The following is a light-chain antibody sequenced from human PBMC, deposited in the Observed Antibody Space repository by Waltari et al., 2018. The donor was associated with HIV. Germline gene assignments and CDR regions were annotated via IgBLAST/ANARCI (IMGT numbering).Light chain of an antibody. J-gene: IGKJ1*01. CDR3: QQSHSAPWT. V-gene: IGKV1-39*01. CDR1: QSSSTY. CDR2: AAS. Sequence: DIQMTQSPSSLSASVGDRVTITCRASQSSSTYLYWYQQKPGKAPKLLIYAASSLQSGVPSRFSGSGSGTDFTLNISSLQPEDCATYYCQQSHSAPWTFGQGTKVEIK.